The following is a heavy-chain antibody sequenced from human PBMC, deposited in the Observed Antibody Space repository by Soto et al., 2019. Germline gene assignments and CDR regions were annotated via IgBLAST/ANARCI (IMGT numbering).Heavy chain of an antibody. CDR1: RFTFGDYV. CDR3: ARRNGPGEPDAFDI. D-gene: IGHD3-10*01. Sequence: GSLRLSCTASRFTFGDYVMGWFRQAPGKGLEWVTFITAKAYGGTTHYAASVKGRFTISMDDSKTVAYLQMNSLKTEDTAMYYCARRNGPGEPDAFDIWGQGTMVTVSS. J-gene: IGHJ3*02. V-gene: IGHV3-49*03. CDR2: ITAKAYGGTT.